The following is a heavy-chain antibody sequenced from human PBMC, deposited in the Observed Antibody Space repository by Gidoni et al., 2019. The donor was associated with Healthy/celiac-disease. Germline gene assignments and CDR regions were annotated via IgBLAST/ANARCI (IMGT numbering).Heavy chain of an antibody. CDR1: GFTFSNAW. D-gene: IGHD3-10*01. V-gene: IGHV3-15*07. CDR3: TTDGRLLWFGELSQGYYGMDV. Sequence: EVQLVESGGGLVKPGGSLRLSCAASGFTFSNAWMNWVRQAPGKGLEWVGRIKSKTDGGTTDYAAPVKGRFTISRDDSKNTLYLQMNSLKTEDTAVYYCTTDGRLLWFGELSQGYYGMDVWGQGTTVTVSS. CDR2: IKSKTDGGTT. J-gene: IGHJ6*02.